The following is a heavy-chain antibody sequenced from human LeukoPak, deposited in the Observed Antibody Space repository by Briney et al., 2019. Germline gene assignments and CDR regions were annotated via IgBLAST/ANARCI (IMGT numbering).Heavy chain of an antibody. V-gene: IGHV3-11*01. J-gene: IGHJ4*02. CDR3: AKPFYGDYEEPFDY. Sequence: GGSLRLSCAASGFTFSDYYMSWIRQAPGKGLEWVSYISSSGSTIYYADSVKGRFTISRDNSKNTLYLQMNSLRAEDTAVYYCAKPFYGDYEEPFDYWGQGTLVTVSS. CDR1: GFTFSDYY. CDR2: ISSSGSTI. D-gene: IGHD4-17*01.